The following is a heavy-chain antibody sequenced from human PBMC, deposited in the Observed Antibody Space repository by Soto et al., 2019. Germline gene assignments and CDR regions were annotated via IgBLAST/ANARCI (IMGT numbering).Heavy chain of an antibody. J-gene: IGHJ6*02. Sequence: GGSLRLSCVASGFIFDDYAMHWVRQAPGKGLEWVSGISWDSGKIGYADSVKGRFTISRDNAKNSLYLQMNSLRTEDTALYYCAKEWGSSYHHYGLDVWAQGTTVT. D-gene: IGHD7-27*01. CDR2: ISWDSGKI. CDR3: AKEWGSSYHHYGLDV. CDR1: GFIFDDYA. V-gene: IGHV3-9*01.